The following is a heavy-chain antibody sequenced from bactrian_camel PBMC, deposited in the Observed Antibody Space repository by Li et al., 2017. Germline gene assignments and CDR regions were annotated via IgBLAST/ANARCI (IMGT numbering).Heavy chain of an antibody. CDR2: IDNGGRA. CDR1: GFTFESYT. J-gene: IGHJ4*01. D-gene: IGHD1*01. Sequence: DVQLVESGGGLVQPGMSLRLSCAASGFTFESYTMSWVRQAPGKEREVVAAIDNGGRASYADSVKGRFTISKDNAKNTLYLEMNSLKFEDTALYYCATHRSGRLAPGYMYWGQGTQVTVS. CDR3: ATHRSGRLAPGYMY. V-gene: IGHV3S67*01.